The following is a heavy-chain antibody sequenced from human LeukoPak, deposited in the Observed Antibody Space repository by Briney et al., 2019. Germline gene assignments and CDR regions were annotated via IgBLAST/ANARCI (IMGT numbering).Heavy chain of an antibody. J-gene: IGHJ3*02. CDR3: ARGGNTAYDAFDI. D-gene: IGHD5-18*01. CDR1: GGSISSYY. V-gene: IGHV4-59*12. CDR2: IYYSGST. Sequence: PSETLSLTRTVSGGSISSYYWSWIRQPPGKGLEWIGYIYYSGSTNYNPSLKSRVTISVDTSKNQFSLKLSSVTAADTAVYYCARGGNTAYDAFDIWGQGTMVTVSS.